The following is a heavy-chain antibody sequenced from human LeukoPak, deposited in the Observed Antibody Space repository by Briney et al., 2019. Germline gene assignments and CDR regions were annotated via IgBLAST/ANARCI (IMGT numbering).Heavy chain of an antibody. J-gene: IGHJ3*02. V-gene: IGHV4-59*01. CDR2: IYYSGST. CDR3: AREAYYDSSGYSHDAFDI. D-gene: IGHD3-22*01. CDR1: GGSISSYY. Sequence: SETLSLTCTVSGGSISSYYWSWIRQPPGKGLEWIGYIYYSGSTNYNPSLKSRVTISVDTSKNQFSLKLSSVTAADTAVYYGAREAYYDSSGYSHDAFDIWGQGTMVTVTS.